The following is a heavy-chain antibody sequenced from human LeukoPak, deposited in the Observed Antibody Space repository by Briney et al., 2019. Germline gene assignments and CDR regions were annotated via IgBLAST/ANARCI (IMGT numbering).Heavy chain of an antibody. CDR1: GFSIGTGYS. J-gene: IGHJ4*02. CDR2: IYHRGNT. V-gene: IGHV4-38-2*01. D-gene: IGHD5-18*01. Sequence: SETLSLTCSVSGFSIGTGYSWGWIRQPPGKGLEWIGTIYHRGNTYYNPSLMSRVTISLDTSKNQFSLRLTSVTAADTALYYCARYSYGYYFDYWGQGTLVTVSS. CDR3: ARYSYGYYFDY.